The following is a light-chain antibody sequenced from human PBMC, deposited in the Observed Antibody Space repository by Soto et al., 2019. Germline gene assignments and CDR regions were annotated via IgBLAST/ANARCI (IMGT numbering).Light chain of an antibody. Sequence: EIVLTQSPGTLSLSPGERATLSCRASRSVSSSYLAWYQQKPGQAPRLLIYGASSRATGIPDRFSGSGSGTEFTLTISSLQSEDFAVYYCQQYNGWPITFGQGTRLEIK. CDR3: QQYNGWPIT. CDR1: RSVSSSY. J-gene: IGKJ5*01. CDR2: GAS. V-gene: IGKV3-20*01.